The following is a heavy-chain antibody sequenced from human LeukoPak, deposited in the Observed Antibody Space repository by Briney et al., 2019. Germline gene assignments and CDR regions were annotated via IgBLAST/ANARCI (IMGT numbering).Heavy chain of an antibody. CDR1: GFTFRNYG. Sequence: LTGGSLRLSCEASGFTFRNYGMIWVRQAPGKGLEWVSGISGTGGSTYYADSVKGRFTISRDTASNTMHLEMNNLRIEDTAVYYCMRDYMGWFDPWGQGSLVTVSS. CDR2: ISGTGGST. J-gene: IGHJ5*02. V-gene: IGHV3-23*01. D-gene: IGHD3-10*01. CDR3: MRDYMGWFDP.